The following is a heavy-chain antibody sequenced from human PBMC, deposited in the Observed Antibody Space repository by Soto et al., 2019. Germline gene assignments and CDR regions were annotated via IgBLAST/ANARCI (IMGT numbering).Heavy chain of an antibody. D-gene: IGHD3-22*01. CDR1: GFTFDDYA. J-gene: IGHJ4*02. V-gene: IGHV3-9*01. CDR3: AKDAYDSSGYTDY. CDR2: ISWNSGSI. Sequence: GGSLRLSCAASGFTFDDYAMHWVRQAPGKGLEWVSGISWNSGSIGYADSVKGRFTISRDNAKNSLYLQMNSLRAEDTALYYCAKDAYDSSGYTDYWGQGTLVTVSS.